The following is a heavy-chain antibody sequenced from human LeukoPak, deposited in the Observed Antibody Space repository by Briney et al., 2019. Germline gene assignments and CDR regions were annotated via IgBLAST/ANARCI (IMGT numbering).Heavy chain of an antibody. CDR1: GFTLSSYT. Sequence: GSLRLSCAASGFTLSSYTMNWVRQAPGKGLEWVSSISSSSSYIYYADSVKGRFTTSRDNAKKSLYLQMNSLRAEDTAVYYCVREGRGYNDPIDYWGQGTLVTVSS. J-gene: IGHJ4*02. V-gene: IGHV3-21*01. CDR2: ISSSSSYI. D-gene: IGHD5-24*01. CDR3: VREGRGYNDPIDY.